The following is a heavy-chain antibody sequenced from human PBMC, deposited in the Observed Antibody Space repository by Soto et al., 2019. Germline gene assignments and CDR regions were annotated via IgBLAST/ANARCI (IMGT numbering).Heavy chain of an antibody. Sequence: GGSLRLSCAASGFTFSSYGMHWVRQAPGKGLEWVAVISYDGSNKYYADSVKGRFTISRDNSKNTLYLQMNSLRAEDTAVYYCAKARRQQLGEYFQHWCQGTLVTISS. D-gene: IGHD6-13*01. CDR1: GFTFSSYG. CDR3: AKARRQQLGEYFQH. J-gene: IGHJ1*01. CDR2: ISYDGSNK. V-gene: IGHV3-30*18.